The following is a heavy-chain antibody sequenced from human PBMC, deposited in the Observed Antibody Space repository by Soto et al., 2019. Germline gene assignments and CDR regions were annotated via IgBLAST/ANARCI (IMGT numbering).Heavy chain of an antibody. CDR2: IKQDGSEK. CDR3: ARVRHSSGYYFDY. CDR1: GFTFSSYW. V-gene: IGHV3-7*03. D-gene: IGHD3-22*01. J-gene: IGHJ4*02. Sequence: GGSLRLSCAASGFTFSSYWMSWVRQAPGKGLEWVANIKQDGSEKYYVDSVKGRFTISRDNAKNSLYLQMNSLRAEDTAVYYCARVRHSSGYYFDYWGQGTLVTVSS.